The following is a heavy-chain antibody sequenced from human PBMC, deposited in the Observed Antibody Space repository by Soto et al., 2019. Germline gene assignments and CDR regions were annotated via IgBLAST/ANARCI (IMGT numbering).Heavy chain of an antibody. CDR2: IYYSGST. Sequence: SETLSLTCTVSGGSISSGDYYWSWIRQPPGKCLEWIGYIYYSGSTYYNPSLKSRVTISVDTSKNQFSLKLSSVTAADTAVYYCARDTYYYDSSGYSNWFDPWGQGTLVTVSS. CDR1: GGSISSGDYY. J-gene: IGHJ5*02. D-gene: IGHD3-22*01. V-gene: IGHV4-30-4*01. CDR3: ARDTYYYDSSGYSNWFDP.